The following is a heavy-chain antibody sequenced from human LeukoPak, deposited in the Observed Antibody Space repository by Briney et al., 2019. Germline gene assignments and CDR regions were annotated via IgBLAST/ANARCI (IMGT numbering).Heavy chain of an antibody. CDR3: AKSGVWGNLKRGGTDY. V-gene: IGHV3-7*03. D-gene: IGHD3-16*01. CDR1: GFTFSSYW. CDR2: IKQDGSET. J-gene: IGHJ4*02. Sequence: GGSLRLSCAASGFTFSSYWMSWVRQTPGKGLEWVANIKQDGSETLYVDSVEGRFTISRDNAKNSLYLQMNSLRAEDTAVYYCAKSGVWGNLKRGGTDYWGQGALVTVSS.